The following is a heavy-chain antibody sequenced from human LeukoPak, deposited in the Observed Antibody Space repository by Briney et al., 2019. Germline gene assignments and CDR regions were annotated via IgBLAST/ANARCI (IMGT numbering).Heavy chain of an antibody. J-gene: IGHJ4*02. CDR3: AREVTIVGAPTFDY. CDR1: GFTFSSYA. D-gene: IGHD1-26*01. V-gene: IGHV3-30-3*01. Sequence: GGSLRLSCAASGFTFSSYAMHWVRQAPGKGLEWVAVISYDGSNKYYADSVKGRFTISRDNSKNTLYLQMNNLRAEDTAVYYCAREVTIVGAPTFDYWGQGTRVTVSS. CDR2: ISYDGSNK.